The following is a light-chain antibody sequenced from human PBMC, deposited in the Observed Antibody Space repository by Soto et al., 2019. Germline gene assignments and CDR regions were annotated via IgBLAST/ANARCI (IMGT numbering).Light chain of an antibody. V-gene: IGKV1-5*03. J-gene: IGKJ1*01. Sequence: DIQMTQSPSTLSGSVGDRVTITCRASQTISSWLDWYQQKPGKAPKLLIYKASTLKSGVPSRFSGSGSGTEFTLTISSLQPDDFATYYCQHSNSYSEAFGQGTKVELK. CDR2: KAS. CDR3: QHSNSYSEA. CDR1: QTISSW.